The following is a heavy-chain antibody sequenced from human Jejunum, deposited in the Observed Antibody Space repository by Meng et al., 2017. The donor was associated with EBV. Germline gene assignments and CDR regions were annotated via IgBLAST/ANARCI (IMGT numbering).Heavy chain of an antibody. V-gene: IGHV1-18*01. D-gene: IGHD4-11*01. CDR2: ISAYNGKT. Sequence: QVQLVQSVAEVSKAGASVKVSCNAAGYTFTSYGISWVRQAPGQGLEWMAWISAYNGKTNYAQNLQGRVTLTTDTSTTTTYMELRSLRSDDTAVYYCARDGPDYGNYINFDYWGQGTLVTVSS. J-gene: IGHJ4*02. CDR3: ARDGPDYGNYINFDY. CDR1: GYTFTSYG.